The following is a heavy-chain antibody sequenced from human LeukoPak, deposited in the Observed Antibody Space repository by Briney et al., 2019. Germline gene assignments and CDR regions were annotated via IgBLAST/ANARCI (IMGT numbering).Heavy chain of an antibody. CDR1: GGSFSGYY. V-gene: IGHV4-34*01. CDR3: ARVHTMIVVGIDY. Sequence: PSETLSLTCAVYGGSFSGYYWSWIRQPPGKGLEWIGEINHSGSTNYNPSLKSRVTISVDTSKNQFSLKLSSVTAADTAVYYCARVHTMIVVGIDYWGQGNLVTVSS. D-gene: IGHD3-22*01. CDR2: INHSGST. J-gene: IGHJ4*02.